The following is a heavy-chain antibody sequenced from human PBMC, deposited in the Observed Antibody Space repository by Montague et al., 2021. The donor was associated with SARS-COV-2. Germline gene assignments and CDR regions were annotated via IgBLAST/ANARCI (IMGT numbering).Heavy chain of an antibody. D-gene: IGHD6-13*01. CDR1: GGSISGSTYL. Sequence: SETLSLTCTVSGGSISGSTYLWDWIRQPPGKGLEWIASVYYSGSTYYNPSLRSRVTISADTSKNKFSLKVSSVTAADTAVYYCARRDHTSWYKNHYYGLDVWGQGTTVTVSS. V-gene: IGHV4-39*01. CDR2: VYYSGST. J-gene: IGHJ6*02. CDR3: ARRDHTSWYKNHYYGLDV.